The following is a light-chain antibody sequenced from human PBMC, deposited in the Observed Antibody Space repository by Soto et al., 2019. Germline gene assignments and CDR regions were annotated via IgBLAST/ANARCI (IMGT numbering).Light chain of an antibody. Sequence: IVMTQSPSSLYLSHGHIVTPSCSSSQSISSNLAWYQQKPGQAPRLLIYGASTRATGIPARFSGSGSGTEFTLSISSLEPEDFAVYYCQQRTDRPPWTFGQGTKVDIK. CDR3: QQRTDRPPWT. J-gene: IGKJ1*01. V-gene: IGKV3-15*01. CDR1: QSISSN. CDR2: GAS.